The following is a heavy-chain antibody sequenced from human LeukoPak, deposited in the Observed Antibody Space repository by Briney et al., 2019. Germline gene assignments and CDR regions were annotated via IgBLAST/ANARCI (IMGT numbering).Heavy chain of an antibody. CDR3: ARHTGSGSYYNRFINWFDP. CDR1: GGTFSSYA. D-gene: IGHD3-10*01. CDR2: IIPILGIA. J-gene: IGHJ5*02. Sequence: GASVKVSCKASGGTFSSYAISWVRQAPGQGLEWMGRIIPILGIANYAQKFQGRVTITADKSTSTAYMELSSLRSEDTAVYYCARHTGSGSYYNRFINWFDPWGQGTLVTVSS. V-gene: IGHV1-69*04.